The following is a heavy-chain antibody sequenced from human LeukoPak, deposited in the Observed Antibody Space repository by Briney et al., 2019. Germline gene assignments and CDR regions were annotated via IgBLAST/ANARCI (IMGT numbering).Heavy chain of an antibody. CDR3: ATLERYCSSTSCYGGIDY. Sequence: PSEILSLTCTVSGGSISSGDYYWSWIRQPPGTGLEWIGYIYYSGSTYYNPSLKSRVTISVDTSKNQFSLKLSSVTAADTAVYYCATLERYCSSTSCYGGIDYWGQGTLVTVSS. V-gene: IGHV4-30-4*01. D-gene: IGHD2-2*01. CDR2: IYYSGST. CDR1: GGSISSGDYY. J-gene: IGHJ4*02.